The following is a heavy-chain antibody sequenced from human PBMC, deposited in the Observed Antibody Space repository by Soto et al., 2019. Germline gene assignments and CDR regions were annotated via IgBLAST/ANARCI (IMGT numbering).Heavy chain of an antibody. V-gene: IGHV3-72*01. J-gene: IGHJ4*02. Sequence: GGSLRLSCAASGFTFSDHYMDWVRQAPGKGLEWVGRARNKVNGYTTSYAASVKGRFTISRDDTKNSLYLQMNSLKPEDTAVYFCARLMGTSFDLWRQGTLVTVSS. D-gene: IGHD2-8*01. CDR2: ARNKVNGYTT. CDR3: ARLMGTSFDL. CDR1: GFTFSDHY.